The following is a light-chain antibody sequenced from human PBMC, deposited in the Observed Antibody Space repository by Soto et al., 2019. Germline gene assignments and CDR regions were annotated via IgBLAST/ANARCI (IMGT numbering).Light chain of an antibody. J-gene: IGKJ4*01. Sequence: EIVMTQSPATLSVSPGERATLSFRASQIVGSSLAWYQQKLGQAPRLLIYGASTRATGIPATFSGSGSGTEFTLTISSLQSEDFAVYYCQQYNNWPLTFGGGTKVDIK. CDR2: GAS. CDR1: QIVGSS. V-gene: IGKV3-15*01. CDR3: QQYNNWPLT.